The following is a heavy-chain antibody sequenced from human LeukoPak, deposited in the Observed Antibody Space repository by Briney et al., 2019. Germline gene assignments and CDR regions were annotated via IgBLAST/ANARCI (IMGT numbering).Heavy chain of an antibody. Sequence: SETLSLTCAVYGGSFSGYYWSWIRHPPGKGLEWIGEINHSGSTNYNPSLKSRVTISVDTSKNQFSLKLSSVTAADTAVYYCARGRSLDGDYYYFDYWGQGTLVTVSS. D-gene: IGHD4-17*01. CDR2: INHSGST. V-gene: IGHV4-34*01. CDR3: ARGRSLDGDYYYFDY. CDR1: GGSFSGYY. J-gene: IGHJ4*02.